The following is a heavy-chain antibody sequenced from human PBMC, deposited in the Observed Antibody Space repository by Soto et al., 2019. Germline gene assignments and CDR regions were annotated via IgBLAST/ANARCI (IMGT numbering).Heavy chain of an antibody. J-gene: IGHJ4*02. CDR2: ISYDGSNK. V-gene: IGHV3-30-3*01. CDR1: GFTFSSYA. Sequence: GGSLRLSCAASGFTFSSYAMHWVRQAPGKGLEWVAVISYDGSNKYYADSVKGRFTISRDNSKNTLFLQMNSLRAEDTAVYYCASSGYWGQGTLVTVSS. CDR3: ASSGY.